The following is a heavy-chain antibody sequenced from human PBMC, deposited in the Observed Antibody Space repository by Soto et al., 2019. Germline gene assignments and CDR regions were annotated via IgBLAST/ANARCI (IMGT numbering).Heavy chain of an antibody. V-gene: IGHV1-8*01. CDR2: MNPKSGNT. CDR3: VRAPFDYYSADYFDT. J-gene: IGHJ4*02. D-gene: IGHD3-10*01. CDR1: GYLFTEND. Sequence: QVQLVQSGSEVRRPGTSVKVSCKASGYLFTENDMNWVRQATGQGPEWMGWMNPKSGNTGYAQKFQGRVSMTRDNSKTTAYMELSSLGSEDTAVYYCVRAPFDYYSADYFDTWGQGTQVTVSS.